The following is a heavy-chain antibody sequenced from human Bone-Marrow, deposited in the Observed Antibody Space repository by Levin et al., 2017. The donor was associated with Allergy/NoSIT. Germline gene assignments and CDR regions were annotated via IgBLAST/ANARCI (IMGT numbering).Heavy chain of an antibody. Sequence: ASVKVSCKVSGYRLTDLSMHWVRQAPVKGLEWMGGFDLEDGETIYAHNFQGRVTMTEDTSTDTAYMELRSLTSEDTAVYYCTTGFAEAGLDYWGQGTLVTVSS. CDR2: FDLEDGET. CDR1: GYRLTDLS. D-gene: IGHD6-19*01. V-gene: IGHV1-24*01. CDR3: TTGFAEAGLDY. J-gene: IGHJ4*01.